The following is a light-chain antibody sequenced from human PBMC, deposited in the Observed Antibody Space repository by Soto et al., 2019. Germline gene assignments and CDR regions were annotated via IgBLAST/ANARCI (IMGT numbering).Light chain of an antibody. V-gene: IGKV1-6*01. CDR2: AAY. Sequence: AVPMTQSPSSLSASVGDRVTITCRASQAIRNDLGWYQQKPGKAPKLLIYAAYTLQSGVPSRFSGSGSGTEFTLTISSLQPEDFATYYCLQDYYYPLTFGGGTKVEIK. CDR1: QAIRND. CDR3: LQDYYYPLT. J-gene: IGKJ4*01.